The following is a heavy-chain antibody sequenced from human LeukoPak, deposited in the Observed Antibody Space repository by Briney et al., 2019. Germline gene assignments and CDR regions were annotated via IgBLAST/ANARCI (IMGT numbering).Heavy chain of an antibody. CDR2: ISGSGGST. CDR3: AKDGGFGELSFDY. J-gene: IGHJ4*02. CDR1: GFTFSSYG. D-gene: IGHD3-10*01. V-gene: IGHV3-23*01. Sequence: PGGSLRLSCAASGFTFSSYGMSWVRQAPGKGLEWVSAISGSGGSTYYADSVKGRFTISRDNSKNTLYLQMNSLRAEDTAVYYCAKDGGFGELSFDYWGQGTLVTVSS.